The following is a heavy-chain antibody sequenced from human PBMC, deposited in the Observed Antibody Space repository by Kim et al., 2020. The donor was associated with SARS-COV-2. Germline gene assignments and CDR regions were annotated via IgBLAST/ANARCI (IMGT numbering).Heavy chain of an antibody. CDR1: GYTFTSYY. V-gene: IGHV1-46*01. CDR2: INPSGGST. Sequence: ASVKVSCKASGYTFTSYYMHWVRQAPGQGLEWMGIINPSGGSTSYAQKFQGRVTMTRDTSTSTVYMELSSLRSEDTAVYYCARDRNVVVITTAYYYYYGMDVWGQGTTVTVSS. J-gene: IGHJ6*02. CDR3: ARDRNVVVITTAYYYYYGMDV. D-gene: IGHD3-22*01.